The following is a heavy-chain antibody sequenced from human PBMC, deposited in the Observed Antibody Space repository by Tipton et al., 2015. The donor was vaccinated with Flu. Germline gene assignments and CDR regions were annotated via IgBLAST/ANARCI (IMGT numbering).Heavy chain of an antibody. V-gene: IGHV1-18*01. CDR3: ARDMPQGVVVIPPAKRFDH. D-gene: IGHD2-2*01. CDR1: GYTFNTYG. CDR2: ISPYTDNS. J-gene: IGHJ4*02. Sequence: QSGAEVKPPGASVKVSCKTSGYTFNTYGISWVRQAPGQGLEWMGWISPYTDNSNYAQKFQGRVTMTTDTSTSTAYLEMRSLRLDDTAVYYCARDMPQGVVVIPPAKRFDHWGQGTLVSVSS.